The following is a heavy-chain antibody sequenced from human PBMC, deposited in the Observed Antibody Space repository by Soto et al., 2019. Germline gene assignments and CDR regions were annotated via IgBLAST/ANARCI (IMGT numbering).Heavy chain of an antibody. J-gene: IGHJ6*02. CDR3: ARQAVSLTNDFVFYSYGLDV. CDR2: IYHSGTT. CDR1: GGSFTDYF. Sequence: QVQLQQWGAGLLKPSETLSLACAVYGGSFTDYFWSWIRQAPGKGLEWIGEIYHSGTTHYNPSLNRLVTILEVTSKNPYSLRRTSVTAADTAVYYWARQAVSLTNDFVFYSYGLDVWGRGTTVSVSS. D-gene: IGHD2-8*01. V-gene: IGHV4-34*02.